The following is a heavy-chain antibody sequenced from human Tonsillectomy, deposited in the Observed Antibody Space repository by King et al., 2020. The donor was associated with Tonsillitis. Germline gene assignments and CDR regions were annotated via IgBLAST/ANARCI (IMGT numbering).Heavy chain of an antibody. CDR3: ARDQFGELVEPYYFDY. Sequence: VQLVESGGGLVKPGGSLRLSCAASGFTFSSYSMNWVRQAPGKGLEWVSSISVISGYIHYSDSVKGRFTISRDDAKNSLYLQMNSLRAEDTAVYYCARDQFGELVEPYYFDYWGQGTLVTVSS. J-gene: IGHJ4*02. CDR1: GFTFSSYS. CDR2: ISVISGYI. D-gene: IGHD3-10*01. V-gene: IGHV3-21*01.